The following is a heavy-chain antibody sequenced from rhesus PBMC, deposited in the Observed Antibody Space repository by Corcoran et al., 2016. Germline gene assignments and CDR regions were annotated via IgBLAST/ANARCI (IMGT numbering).Heavy chain of an antibody. Sequence: QVQLQESGPGLVKPSETLSLTCAVSGYSISSGYYWGWIRQPPGKGLDYIGYISGSSGSTYYNPSLKSRVTISKDTSKNQFSLKLSSVTAADTAVYYCARLEIQWVQSWDYWGQGVLVTVSS. V-gene: IGHV4-99*01. CDR1: GYSISSGYY. CDR2: ISGSSGST. CDR3: ARLEIQWVQSWDY. J-gene: IGHJ4*01. D-gene: IGHD5-24*01.